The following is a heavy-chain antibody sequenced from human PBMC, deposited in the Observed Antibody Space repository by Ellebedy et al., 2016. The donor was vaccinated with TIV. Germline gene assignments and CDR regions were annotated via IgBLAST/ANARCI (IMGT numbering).Heavy chain of an antibody. D-gene: IGHD3-3*01. Sequence: GESLKISXAASGFTFSSYAMSWVRQAPGKGLEWVSYISSSGSTIYYADSVKGRFTISRDNAKNSLYLQMNSLRAEDTAVYYCARDKGITISWGQGTLVTVSS. V-gene: IGHV3-48*04. CDR1: GFTFSSYA. CDR2: ISSSGSTI. J-gene: IGHJ4*02. CDR3: ARDKGITIS.